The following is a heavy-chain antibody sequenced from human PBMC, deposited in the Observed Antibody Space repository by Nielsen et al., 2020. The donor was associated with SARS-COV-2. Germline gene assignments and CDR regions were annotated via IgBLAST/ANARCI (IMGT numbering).Heavy chain of an antibody. J-gene: IGHJ4*02. Sequence: GESLKISCAASGFTFSSYWMSWVRQAPGKGLEWVANIKQDGSEKYYVDSVKGRFTISRDNAKNSLHLQMNSLRAEDTAVYYCARDRSPPYYYYDSSGYYYYFDYWGQGTLVTVSS. CDR2: IKQDGSEK. CDR3: ARDRSPPYYYYDSSGYYYYFDY. V-gene: IGHV3-7*01. D-gene: IGHD3-22*01. CDR1: GFTFSSYW.